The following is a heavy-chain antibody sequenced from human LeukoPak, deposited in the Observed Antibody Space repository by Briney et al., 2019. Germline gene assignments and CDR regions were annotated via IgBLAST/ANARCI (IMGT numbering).Heavy chain of an antibody. J-gene: IGHJ3*02. CDR1: GFTFSSYW. CDR2: INTDGSST. V-gene: IGHV3-74*01. Sequence: GGSLRLSCAASGFTFSSYWMHWVRQAPGKGLVWVSRINTDGSSTSYADSVKGRFTISRDNSKNTLYLQMNSLRAGDTAVYYCWTGLNAFDIWGQGTMVTVSS. D-gene: IGHD3/OR15-3a*01. CDR3: WTGLNAFDI.